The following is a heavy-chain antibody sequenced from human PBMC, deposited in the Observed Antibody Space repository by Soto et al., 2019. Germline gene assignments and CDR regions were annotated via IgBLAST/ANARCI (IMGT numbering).Heavy chain of an antibody. Sequence: GGSLRLSCAASGFTFSSYSMNWVRQAPGKGLEWVSSISSSSSYIYYADSVKGRFTISRDNAKNSLYLQMNSLRAEDTAVYYCAREMPVVGVGGPTPEPHNCLGPCDQGTLFTVSS. CDR2: ISSSSSYI. CDR1: GFTFSSYS. V-gene: IGHV3-21*01. D-gene: IGHD2-15*01. J-gene: IGHJ5*02. CDR3: AREMPVVGVGGPTPEPHNCLGP.